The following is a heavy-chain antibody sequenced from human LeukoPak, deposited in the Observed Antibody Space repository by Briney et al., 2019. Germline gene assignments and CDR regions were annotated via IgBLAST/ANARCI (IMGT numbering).Heavy chain of an antibody. V-gene: IGHV3-21*01. D-gene: IGHD5-18*01. CDR3: ASGYSYGRDLFDY. J-gene: IGHJ4*02. CDR2: ISSSSSYI. CDR1: GFTFSSYS. Sequence: GGSLRLSCAASGFTFSSYSMNWVRQAPGKGLEWVSSISSSSSYIYYADSVKGRFTISRDNAKNSLYLQMNSLRAEDTAVYYCASGYSYGRDLFDYWGQGTLVTVSS.